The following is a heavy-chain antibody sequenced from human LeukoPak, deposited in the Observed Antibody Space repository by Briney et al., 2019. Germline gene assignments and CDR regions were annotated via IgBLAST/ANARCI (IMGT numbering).Heavy chain of an antibody. CDR1: GDSISSSSYF. J-gene: IGHJ2*01. CDR3: ARMRRYWDFDL. Sequence: SETLSLTCTVSGDSISSSSYFWGWIRQSPGQGLEWLGTSYYTGNTYYNPSLKSRVTISLDTSRNQFSLRLTSVVVADTALYYCARMRRYWDFDLWGRRTLVAVSS. V-gene: IGHV4-39*07. CDR2: SYYTGNT.